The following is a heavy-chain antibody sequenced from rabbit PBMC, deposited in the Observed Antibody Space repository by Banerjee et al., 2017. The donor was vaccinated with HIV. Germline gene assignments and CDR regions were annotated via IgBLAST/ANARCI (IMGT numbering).Heavy chain of an antibody. V-gene: IGHV1S45*01. CDR2: ITYAGSA. CDR1: GFSFSGNFW. Sequence: QEQLEESGGDLVKPGRSLTLTCTASGFSFSGNFWISWVRQAPGKGLEYIGYITYAGSAYYASWVNGRFTISRENTQNTLYLQLNSLTAADTATYFCARSNNYYDMDLWGPGTLVTVS. CDR3: ARSNNYYDMDL. J-gene: IGHJ6*01.